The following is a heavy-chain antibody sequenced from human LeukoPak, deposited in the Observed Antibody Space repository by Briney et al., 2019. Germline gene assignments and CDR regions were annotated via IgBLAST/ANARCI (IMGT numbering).Heavy chain of an antibody. CDR1: GGTISSYY. D-gene: IGHD2-2*01. J-gene: IGHJ5*02. V-gene: IGHV4-4*07. CDR3: ARDRLVVVPAAFNWFDP. CDR2: IYTSGST. Sequence: PSETLSLTCTVSGGTISSYYWSWIRQPAGKGLEWIGRIYTSGSTNYNPSLKSRVTMSVDTSKNQFSLKLSSVNAADTAVYYCARDRLVVVPAAFNWFDPWGQGTLVTVSS.